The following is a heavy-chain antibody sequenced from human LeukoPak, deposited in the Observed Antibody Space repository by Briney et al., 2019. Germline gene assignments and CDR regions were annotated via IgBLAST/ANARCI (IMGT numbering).Heavy chain of an antibody. CDR1: GGSISNNTYY. Sequence: SETLSFTCTVSGGSISNNTYYWGWIRQPPGKGLEWIGSIYYSGSTYYNPSLKSRVTISVDTSKDQFSLKLSSVTAADTAVYYCASLTRRPLNYFEYWGQGTLVTVSS. CDR3: ASLTRRPLNYFEY. J-gene: IGHJ4*02. V-gene: IGHV4-39*01. CDR2: IYYSGST. D-gene: IGHD1-14*01.